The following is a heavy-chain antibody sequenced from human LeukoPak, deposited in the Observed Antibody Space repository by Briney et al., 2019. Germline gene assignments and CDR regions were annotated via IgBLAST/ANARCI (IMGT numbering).Heavy chain of an antibody. Sequence: SETLSLTCTVSGYSISSGYYWGWIRQPPGKGVEWIGSIYHSGSTYYNPSLKSRVTMSVDTSKNQFSLKLSSVTAADTAVYYCARDCDFWSGYYGGGGDYWGQGTLVTVSS. CDR3: ARDCDFWSGYYGGGGDY. D-gene: IGHD3-3*01. CDR2: IYHSGST. J-gene: IGHJ4*02. CDR1: GYSISSGYY. V-gene: IGHV4-38-2*02.